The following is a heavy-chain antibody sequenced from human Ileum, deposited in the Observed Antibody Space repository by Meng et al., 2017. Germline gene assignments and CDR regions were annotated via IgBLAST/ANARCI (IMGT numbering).Heavy chain of an antibody. D-gene: IGHD6-13*01. CDR3: ARDIISGLAAGYWYFDL. CDR2: ITSSSSYI. Sequence: VQLGEPEGGLVKPGGSLRLSCAASGFTFSSYTMSWVRQAPGKGLEWVSSITSSSSYIYYADSVKGRFTISRDNAKNSLYLQMNSLRAEDTAVYYCARDIISGLAAGYWYFDLWGRGTLVTVSS. J-gene: IGHJ2*01. CDR1: GFTFSSYT. V-gene: IGHV3-21*01.